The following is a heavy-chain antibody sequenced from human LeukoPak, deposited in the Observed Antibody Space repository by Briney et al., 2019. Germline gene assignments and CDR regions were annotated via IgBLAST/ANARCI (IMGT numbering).Heavy chain of an antibody. V-gene: IGHV3-23*01. CDR3: AKTRNYYDTSGNEGY. Sequence: PGGSLRLSCAASGFTFSIYAMSWVRHAPGKGLEWVSAISGSGGGTYYADSVKGRFTLSRDNSKNTLYLQMNSLRAEDTAVYYCAKTRNYYDTSGNEGYWGQGTLVTVSS. CDR2: ISGSGGGT. CDR1: GFTFSIYA. J-gene: IGHJ4*02. D-gene: IGHD3-22*01.